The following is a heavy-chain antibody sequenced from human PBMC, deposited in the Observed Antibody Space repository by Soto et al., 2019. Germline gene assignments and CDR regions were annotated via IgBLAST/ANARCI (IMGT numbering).Heavy chain of an antibody. CDR2: IIPIFGTA. CDR1: GGTFSSYA. D-gene: IGHD6-6*01. CDR3: ARVESIAGPGGYYYYGMDV. J-gene: IGHJ6*02. V-gene: IGHV1-69*01. Sequence: QVQLVQSGAEVKKPGSSVMVSCKASGGTFSSYAISWVRQAPGQGLEWMGGIIPIFGTANYAQKFQGRVTITADESTSTAYMELSSLRSEDTAVYYCARVESIAGPGGYYYYGMDVWGQGTTVTVSS.